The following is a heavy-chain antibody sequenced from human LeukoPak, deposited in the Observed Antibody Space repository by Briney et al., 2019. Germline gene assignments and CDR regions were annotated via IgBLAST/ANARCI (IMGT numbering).Heavy chain of an antibody. Sequence: GRSLRLSCAASGFTFSSYGMHWVRQAPGKGLEWVAVISYDGSNGYYAESVRGRFTISRDNSKNTLYLQMNSLRAEDTAVYYCATDRNSGKYYDYWGQGTLVTVSS. J-gene: IGHJ4*02. V-gene: IGHV3-30*03. CDR1: GFTFSSYG. CDR2: ISYDGSNG. D-gene: IGHD1-26*01. CDR3: ATDRNSGKYYDY.